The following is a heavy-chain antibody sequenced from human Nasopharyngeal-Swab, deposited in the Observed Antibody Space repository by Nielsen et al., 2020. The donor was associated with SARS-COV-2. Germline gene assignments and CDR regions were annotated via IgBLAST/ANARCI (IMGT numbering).Heavy chain of an antibody. D-gene: IGHD2-15*01. J-gene: IGHJ3*01. CDR2: FKSKSDGGTT. CDR3: TMGRCSAGTCHWDDAFEC. CDR1: GFAFINAW. V-gene: IGHV3-15*01. Sequence: GGSLRLSCVGSGFAFINAWMTWVRLAPGKGLEWVGRFKSKSDGGTTDYADPVRGRFTISRDDSKNTVYLQMNGLKIEDTAVYYCTMGRCSAGTCHWDDAFECWGQGTMVTV.